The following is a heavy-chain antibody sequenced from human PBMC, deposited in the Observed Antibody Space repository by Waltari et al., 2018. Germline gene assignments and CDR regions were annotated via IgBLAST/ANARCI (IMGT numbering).Heavy chain of an antibody. J-gene: IGHJ4*02. CDR1: GFTFSSYS. V-gene: IGHV3-21*01. CDR2: ISSSSSYI. CDR3: ARSLYYYDSSGSEGY. D-gene: IGHD3-22*01. Sequence: EVQLVESGGGLVKPGGSLRLSCAASGFTFSSYSMNWVRQAPGKGLEWVSSISSSSSYIYYADSVKGRFTISRDNAKNSLYLQMNSLRAEDTAVYYCARSLYYYDSSGSEGYWGQGTLVTVSS.